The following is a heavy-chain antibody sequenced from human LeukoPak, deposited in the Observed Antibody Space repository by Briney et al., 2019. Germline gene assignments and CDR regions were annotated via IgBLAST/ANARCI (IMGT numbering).Heavy chain of an antibody. CDR2: ISSSSSYI. CDR1: GFTFSSYS. V-gene: IGHV3-21*01. Sequence: GGSLRLSCAASGFTFSSYSMNWVRQAPGKGLEWVSSISSSSSYIYYADSVKGRFTISRDSSKNTLYLQMNSLRAEDTAVYYCERVDSSGYYFDYWGQGMLVTVSS. D-gene: IGHD3-22*01. J-gene: IGHJ4*02. CDR3: ERVDSSGYYFDY.